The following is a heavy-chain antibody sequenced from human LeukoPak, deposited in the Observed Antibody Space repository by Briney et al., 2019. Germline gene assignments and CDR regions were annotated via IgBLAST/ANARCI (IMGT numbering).Heavy chain of an antibody. V-gene: IGHV1-69*13. D-gene: IGHD2-2*01. CDR1: GGTFSSYA. Sequence: SVKVSCKASGGTFSSYAISWVRQAPGQGLEWMGGIIPIFGTANYAQKFQGRVTITADESTSTAYMELSSLRSEDTAVYYCARDRSQDIVVVPAAMPKEPHYYYYYGMDVWGQGTTVTVSS. J-gene: IGHJ6*02. CDR2: IIPIFGTA. CDR3: ARDRSQDIVVVPAAMPKEPHYYYYYGMDV.